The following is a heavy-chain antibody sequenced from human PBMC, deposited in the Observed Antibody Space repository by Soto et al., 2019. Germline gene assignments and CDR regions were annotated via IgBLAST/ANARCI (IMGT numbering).Heavy chain of an antibody. CDR2: IHYRGST. J-gene: IGHJ6*02. CDR1: GGSITGAYY. Sequence: SETLSLTCRLSGGSITGAYYWNWIRQHPGKGLEWIGSIHYRGSTYYNPSLKTRITISLDRSNNQFSLNLSSVTAADTAVYYCARVRDSFGLDVWGQGTTVTSP. D-gene: IGHD2-15*01. V-gene: IGHV4-31*03. CDR3: ARVRDSFGLDV.